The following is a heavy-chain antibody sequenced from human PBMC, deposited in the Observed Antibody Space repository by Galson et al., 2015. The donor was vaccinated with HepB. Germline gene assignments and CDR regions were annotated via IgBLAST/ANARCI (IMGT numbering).Heavy chain of an antibody. V-gene: IGHV3-30*18. CDR2: ISYDGSNK. CDR1: GFTFSSYG. CDR3: AKESESFDI. Sequence: SLRLSCAASGFTFSSYGMHWVRQAPGKGLEWVAVISYDGSNKYYADSVKGRFTISRDNSKNTLYLQMNSLRAEDTAVYYCAKESESFDIWGQGTMVPVSP. J-gene: IGHJ3*02.